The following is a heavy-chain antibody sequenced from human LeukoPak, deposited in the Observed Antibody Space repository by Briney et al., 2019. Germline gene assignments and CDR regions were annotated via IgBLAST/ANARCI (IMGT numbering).Heavy chain of an antibody. J-gene: IGHJ4*02. D-gene: IGHD3-16*01. CDR2: ISSSSSYI. Sequence: GGSLRLSCAAAGFIFSSYSMKSVRQPAGGGLEWVSSISSSSSYIYYVDSVKGRFSISRDNAKNSLYLQMNSLRAEDRAVYYCARRGSWFDYWGQGTLVTVSS. CDR1: GFIFSSYS. CDR3: ARRGSWFDY. V-gene: IGHV3-21*01.